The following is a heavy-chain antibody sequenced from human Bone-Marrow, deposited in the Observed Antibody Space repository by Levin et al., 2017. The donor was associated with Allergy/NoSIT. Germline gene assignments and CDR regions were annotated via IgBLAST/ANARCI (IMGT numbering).Heavy chain of an antibody. CDR1: GFTFSDYY. D-gene: IGHD1-1*01. V-gene: IGHV3-11*01. CDR2: ITSSGSTI. J-gene: IGHJ6*02. CDR3: ARDKSRWNDVVSGTYASYGMDV. Sequence: AGGSLRLSCATSGFTFSDYYMSWIRQAPGKGLEWVSYITSSGSTIFYTDAVKGRFTISRDNAKNSLYLQMNSLRAEDTAVYYCARDKSRWNDVVSGTYASYGMDVWGQGTTVTVSS.